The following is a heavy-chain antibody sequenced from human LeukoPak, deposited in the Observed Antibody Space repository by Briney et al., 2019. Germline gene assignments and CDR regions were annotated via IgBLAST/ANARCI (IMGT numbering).Heavy chain of an antibody. CDR2: IYHSGST. V-gene: IGHV4-4*02. CDR1: GGSISSSNW. CDR3: ARAVAVAGTGVTPYYFDY. J-gene: IGHJ4*02. Sequence: SETLSLTCAVSGGSISSSNWWSWIRQPPGKGLEWIGEIYHSGSTNYNPSLKSRVTISVDTSKNQFSLKLSSVTAADTAVYYCARAVAVAGTGVTPYYFDYWGQGTLVTVSS. D-gene: IGHD6-19*01.